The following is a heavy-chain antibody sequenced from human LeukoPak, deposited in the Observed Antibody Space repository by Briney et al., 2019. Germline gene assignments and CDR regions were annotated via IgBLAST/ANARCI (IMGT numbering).Heavy chain of an antibody. J-gene: IGHJ4*02. V-gene: IGHV3-23*01. D-gene: IGHD2-15*01. Sequence: PGGSLRLSCAASGFTFSSYAMSWVRQAPGKGLEWVSAISGSGGSTYYADSVKGRFTISRDNSKNTLYLQMNSLRAEDTAVYYCVREYCSGGSCYGYFDYWGQGILVTVSS. CDR3: VREYCSGGSCYGYFDY. CDR2: ISGSGGST. CDR1: GFTFSSYA.